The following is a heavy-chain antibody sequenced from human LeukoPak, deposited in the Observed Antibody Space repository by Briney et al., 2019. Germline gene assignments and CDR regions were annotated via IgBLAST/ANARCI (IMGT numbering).Heavy chain of an antibody. CDR1: GGSFSGYY. CDR2: INHSGST. D-gene: IGHD4-17*01. V-gene: IGHV4-34*01. J-gene: IGHJ4*02. CDR3: ARGDYADY. Sequence: SETLSLTCAVYGGSFSGYYWSWIRQPPGKGLEWIGEINHSGSTNYNPSLKSRVTISVDTSKNQFSLKLSSVTAADTAVYYCARGDYADYWGQGTLVTVSS.